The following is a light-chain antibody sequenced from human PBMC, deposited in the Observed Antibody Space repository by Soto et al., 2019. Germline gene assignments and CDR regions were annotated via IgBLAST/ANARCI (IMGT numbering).Light chain of an antibody. J-gene: IGKJ4*01. CDR3: QQRSKWLT. CDR2: SAS. V-gene: IGKV3-11*01. CDR1: QSVSSS. Sequence: EIVLTQSPATLSLSPGERATLSCRASQSVSSSLAWYQQKPSQAPRLLIYSASNRATGIPARFSGSGSGTDFTLTISSLEPEDFAVYYCQQRSKWLTFGGGTEVEIK.